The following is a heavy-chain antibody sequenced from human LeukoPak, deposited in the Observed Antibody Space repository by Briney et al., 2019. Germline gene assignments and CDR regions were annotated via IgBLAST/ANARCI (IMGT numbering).Heavy chain of an antibody. CDR1: GYTFTTYY. D-gene: IGHD3-16*01. CDR2: INPSSGVT. CDR3: ARNGWAPGHYDY. Sequence: ASVKVSCKASGYTFTTYYMHWVRQPPGQGLEWVAWINPSSGVTNYAQKFQGRVTMTRDTSITTAYMELNSLTSDDTAVYYGARNGWAPGHYDYWGQGTLVTVSS. J-gene: IGHJ4*02. V-gene: IGHV1-2*02.